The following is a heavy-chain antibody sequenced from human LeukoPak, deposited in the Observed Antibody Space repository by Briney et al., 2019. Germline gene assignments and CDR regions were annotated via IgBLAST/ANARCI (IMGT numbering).Heavy chain of an antibody. V-gene: IGHV4-59*01. CDR1: GGSISSYY. CDR3: ARGGMAAAGVYYYMDV. CDR2: FYYSGSI. J-gene: IGHJ6*03. Sequence: SETLSLTCTVSGGSISSYYWSWIRQPPGKGLEWLAYFYYSGSINYNPSLKSRVSISVDTSKNQFSLKLSSVTAADTAVYYCARGGMAAAGVYYYMDVWGKGTTVTVSS. D-gene: IGHD6-13*01.